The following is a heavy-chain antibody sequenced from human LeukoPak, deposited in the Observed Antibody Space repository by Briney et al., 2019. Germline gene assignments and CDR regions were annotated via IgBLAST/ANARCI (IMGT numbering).Heavy chain of an antibody. Sequence: PSETLSLTCTVSGASICNFYWTWIRQPPGERLEWIGYIYPSGSTNYNPSLKSRVTISADTSKSQFSLSLNSMTASDTAVYYCARGSGAPTPFPLDFWGQGILVTVSS. J-gene: IGHJ4*01. CDR2: IYPSGST. CDR3: ARGSGAPTPFPLDF. V-gene: IGHV4-4*09. CDR1: GASICNFY. D-gene: IGHD3-10*01.